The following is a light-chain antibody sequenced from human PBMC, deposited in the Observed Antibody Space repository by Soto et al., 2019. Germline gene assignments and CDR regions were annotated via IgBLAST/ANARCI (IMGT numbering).Light chain of an antibody. V-gene: IGKV3-11*01. Sequence: EIVLPQSPAPLSLPPGERATLSCRASPSVISYLAWYQQKPCQAPRLLIYDASNMATVIPARFRGSGSATDFTLTISSLEPEDFAVDYCEQRSNWPALTFGGGTKVEIK. J-gene: IGKJ4*01. CDR3: EQRSNWPALT. CDR1: PSVISY. CDR2: DAS.